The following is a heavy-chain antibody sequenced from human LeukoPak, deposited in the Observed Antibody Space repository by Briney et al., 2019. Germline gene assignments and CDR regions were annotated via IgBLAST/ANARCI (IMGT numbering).Heavy chain of an antibody. CDR2: ITAYNGNR. CDR3: ARDNDKVVDH. Sequence: ASVKVSCKTSGYTFSNYGTSWVRQAPGQGLEWMRWITAYNGNRLYAQRFQGRITLTTDTSTSTSYMELRSLEYDDTAIYYCARDNDKVVDHWGQGTLVTVSS. V-gene: IGHV1-18*01. J-gene: IGHJ4*01. D-gene: IGHD1-1*01. CDR1: GYTFSNYG.